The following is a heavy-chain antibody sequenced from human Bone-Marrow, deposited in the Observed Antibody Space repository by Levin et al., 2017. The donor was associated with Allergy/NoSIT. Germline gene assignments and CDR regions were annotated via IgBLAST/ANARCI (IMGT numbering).Heavy chain of an antibody. J-gene: IGHJ4*02. D-gene: IGHD1-26*01. Sequence: LSLTCAASGFTFSTYSLHWVRQVPGKGLEWVALISHDVNKYYYSDSVEGRFTISRDNSKNTLYLQMSSLRPDDAAVYYCARGGEWELPFDSWGQGTLVTVSS. CDR1: GFTFSTYS. CDR3: ARGGEWELPFDS. CDR2: ISHDVNKY. V-gene: IGHV3-30*03.